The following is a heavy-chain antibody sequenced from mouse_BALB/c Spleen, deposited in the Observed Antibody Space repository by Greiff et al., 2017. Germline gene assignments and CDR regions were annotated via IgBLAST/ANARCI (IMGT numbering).Heavy chain of an antibody. CDR1: GYTFTSYW. Sequence: VQRVESGAELAKPGASVKMSCKASGYTFTSYWMHWVKQRPGQGLEWIGYINPSTGYTEYNQKFKDKATLTADKSSSTAYMQLSSLTSEDSAVYYCARSDYLDYWGQGTTLTVSS. CDR3: ARSDYLDY. J-gene: IGHJ2*01. V-gene: IGHV1-7*01. CDR2: INPSTGYT.